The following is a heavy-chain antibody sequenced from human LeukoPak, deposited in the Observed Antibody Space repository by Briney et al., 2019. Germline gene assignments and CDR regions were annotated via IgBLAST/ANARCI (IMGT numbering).Heavy chain of an antibody. CDR3: ARWDDSSGYYPYYFDY. V-gene: IGHV3-48*03. Sequence: GGSLRLSCAASGFTFSSYEMNWVRQAPGKGLEWVSYIDGSGSTIYYSDSVKGRFTTSRDNAKNSLYLQMNSLRAEDTAVYYCARWDDSSGYYPYYFDYWGQGTLVTVSS. J-gene: IGHJ4*02. CDR1: GFTFSSYE. D-gene: IGHD3-22*01. CDR2: IDGSGSTI.